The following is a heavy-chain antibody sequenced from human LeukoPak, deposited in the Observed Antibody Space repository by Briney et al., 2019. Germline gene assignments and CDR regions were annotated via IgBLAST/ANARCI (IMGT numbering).Heavy chain of an antibody. D-gene: IGHD5-24*01. CDR1: GYTFNSYG. CDR2: ISAYNGNT. J-gene: IGHJ4*02. CDR3: AISTTRDGYIY. V-gene: IGHV1-18*01. Sequence: ASVKVSRKASGYTFNSYGIRWVRQAPGQGLEWMAWISAYNGNTNYAQKLQGRVTMTTDTSTSTAYMELRSLRSDDTAVYYCAISTTRDGYIYWGQGTLVTVSS.